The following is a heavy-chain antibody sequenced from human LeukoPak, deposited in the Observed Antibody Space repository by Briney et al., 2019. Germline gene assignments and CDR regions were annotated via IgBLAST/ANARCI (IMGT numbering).Heavy chain of an antibody. J-gene: IGHJ4*02. CDR2: ISSSSTYM. Sequence: GGSLRLSCAASGFTFSSYSMNWVRQAPGKGLEWVSSISSSSTYMYYADSVKGRFTISRDNAKNSLDLQMNSLRAEDTAVYYCARGWSSLDYWGQGTLVTVSS. D-gene: IGHD2-15*01. CDR3: ARGWSSLDY. V-gene: IGHV3-21*01. CDR1: GFTFSSYS.